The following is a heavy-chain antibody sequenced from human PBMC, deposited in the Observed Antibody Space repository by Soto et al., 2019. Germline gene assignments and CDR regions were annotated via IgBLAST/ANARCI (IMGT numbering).Heavy chain of an antibody. CDR1: GGTFSSYA. D-gene: IGHD2-2*01. Sequence: QVQLVQSGAEVKKPGSSVKVSCKASGGTFSSYAISWVRQAPGQGHEWMGGIIPIFGTANYAQKFQGRVTITADKSTSTAYMELSSLRSEDTAVYYCARDDGYCSSTSCYDFGFYYYGMDVWGQGTTVTVSS. J-gene: IGHJ6*02. V-gene: IGHV1-69*06. CDR2: IIPIFGTA. CDR3: ARDDGYCSSTSCYDFGFYYYGMDV.